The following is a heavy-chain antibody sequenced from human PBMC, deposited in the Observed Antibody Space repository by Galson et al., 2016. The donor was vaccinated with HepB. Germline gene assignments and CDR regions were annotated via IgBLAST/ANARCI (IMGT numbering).Heavy chain of an antibody. D-gene: IGHD3-10*01. Sequence: SVKVSCKVSGYTLSELCMHWVRQAPGKGLEWMGGFDSEQGETIYTQKFQGRVTMTEETSTETAYMELSSLRSEDTAVYYCAAFENYGIYYYYNAMAGWGQGTPVTGSS. CDR3: AAFENYGIYYYYNAMAG. CDR2: FDSEQGET. J-gene: IGHJ6*02. CDR1: GYTLSELC. V-gene: IGHV1-24*01.